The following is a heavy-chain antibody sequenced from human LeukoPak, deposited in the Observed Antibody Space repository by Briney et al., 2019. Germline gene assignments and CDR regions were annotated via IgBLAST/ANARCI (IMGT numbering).Heavy chain of an antibody. Sequence: ASLNVSCKATGYTFTGYYMHWVRQAPGQGLEWMGWINPNSGGTNYAQKFQGRVTMTRDTSISTAYMELSRLRSDDTAVYYCARASTITGTIDYWGEGSRVIVCS. D-gene: IGHD1/OR15-1a*01. J-gene: IGHJ4*02. V-gene: IGHV1-2*02. CDR3: ARASTITGTIDY. CDR1: GYTFTGYY. CDR2: INPNSGGT.